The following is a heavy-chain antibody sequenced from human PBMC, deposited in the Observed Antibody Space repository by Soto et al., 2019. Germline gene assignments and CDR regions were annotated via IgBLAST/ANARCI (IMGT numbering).Heavy chain of an antibody. D-gene: IGHD3-22*01. CDR2: ISSSSSYI. Sequence: EVQLVESGGGLVKPGGSLRLSCAASGFTFSSYSMNWVRQAPGKGLEWVSSISSSSSYIYYADSVKGRFTISRDNAKNSLYLQMNSLRAEDTAVYYGRYYDSSFGKDYWGQGTLVTVSS. CDR3: RYYDSSFGKDY. V-gene: IGHV3-21*01. J-gene: IGHJ4*02. CDR1: GFTFSSYS.